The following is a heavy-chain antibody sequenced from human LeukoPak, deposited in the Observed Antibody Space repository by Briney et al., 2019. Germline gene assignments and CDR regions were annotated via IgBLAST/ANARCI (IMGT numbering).Heavy chain of an antibody. Sequence: PGGSLRLSCVASGFTFSNAWMSWVHQAPGKGLEWVGRNKSKTDGGTIDYAAPVKGTFTISRDDSKNTLYLQMNSLKTEDTAVYYCTTPYYYDSSGYPYWGQGTLVTVSS. J-gene: IGHJ4*02. D-gene: IGHD3-22*01. CDR2: NKSKTDGGTI. CDR3: TTPYYYDSSGYPY. CDR1: GFTFSNAW. V-gene: IGHV3-15*01.